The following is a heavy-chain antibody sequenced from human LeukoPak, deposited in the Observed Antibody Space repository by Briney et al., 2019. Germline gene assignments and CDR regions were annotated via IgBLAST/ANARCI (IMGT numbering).Heavy chain of an antibody. Sequence: PGRSLRLSCAASGFTFSSYGMHWVRQAPGKGLEWVALISSDGSNKYYADSVKGRFTISRDNSKKTLYLQMNSLRAEDTAVYYCAKDYISSPWGDFDYWGQGTLVTVSS. CDR1: GFTFSSYG. CDR3: AKDYISSPWGDFDY. CDR2: ISSDGSNK. J-gene: IGHJ4*02. V-gene: IGHV3-30*18. D-gene: IGHD6-6*01.